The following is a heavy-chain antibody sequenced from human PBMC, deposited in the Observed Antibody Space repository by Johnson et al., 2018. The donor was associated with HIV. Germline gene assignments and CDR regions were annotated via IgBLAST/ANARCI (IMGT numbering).Heavy chain of an antibody. D-gene: IGHD3-22*01. CDR2: IRYDGDIT. J-gene: IGHJ3*01. V-gene: IGHV3-30*02. CDR1: GFTFRNYG. CDR3: AKGHSSGYPKYAFDV. Sequence: VESGGDVVQPGRSLRLSCAASGFTFRNYGIHWVRQTPGKGLEWVAFIRYDGDITYYLDSVKGRFTISRDNSKNTLYLQMNSLRIEDTAIYYCAKGHSSGYPKYAFDVWGRGTIVTVSS.